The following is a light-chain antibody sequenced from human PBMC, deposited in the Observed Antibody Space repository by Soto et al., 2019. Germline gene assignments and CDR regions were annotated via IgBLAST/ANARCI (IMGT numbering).Light chain of an antibody. V-gene: IGKV3-15*01. J-gene: IGKJ5*01. CDR1: QRFXID. Sequence: DIVLTQSPYNLSVSPGESATLSCRASQRFXIDLAWYQQTPGQAPGVLXYGASTRATGFPPTXSGSASATDFTRTISSLQSDDCDIYYWQQARMVTVTFGQGTRLEIK. CDR3: QQARMVTVT. CDR2: GAS.